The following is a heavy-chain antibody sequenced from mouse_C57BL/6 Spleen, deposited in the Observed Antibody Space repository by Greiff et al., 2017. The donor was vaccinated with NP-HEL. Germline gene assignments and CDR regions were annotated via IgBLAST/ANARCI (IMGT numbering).Heavy chain of an antibody. Sequence: DVKLQESGPGLVKPSQSLSLTCSVTGYSITSGYYWNWIRQFPGNKLEWMGYISYDGSNNYNPSLKNRISITRDTSKNQFFLKLNSVTTEDTATYYCARDGSSPWFAYWGQGTLVTVSA. J-gene: IGHJ3*01. CDR2: ISYDGSN. CDR3: ARDGSSPWFAY. V-gene: IGHV3-6*01. CDR1: GYSITSGYY. D-gene: IGHD1-1*01.